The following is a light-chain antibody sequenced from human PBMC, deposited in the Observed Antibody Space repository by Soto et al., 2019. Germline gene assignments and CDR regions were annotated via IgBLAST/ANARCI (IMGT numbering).Light chain of an antibody. V-gene: IGKV2-28*01. J-gene: IGKJ3*01. Sequence: DVVVTQSPLSLPVTPGEPASISCRSSQSLLRTNGYSYLDWYLQKPGQSPQLLIYLGSSRASGARGRFSGSGSGTDFTLEISRVEAEDVGVYYCLQTLQTPLTFGHGNKVYI. CDR3: LQTLQTPLT. CDR2: LGS. CDR1: QSLLRTNGYSY.